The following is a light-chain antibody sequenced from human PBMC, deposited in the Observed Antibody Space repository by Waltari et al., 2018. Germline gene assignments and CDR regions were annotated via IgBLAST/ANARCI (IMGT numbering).Light chain of an antibody. J-gene: IGKJ4*01. V-gene: IGKV3-11*01. CDR3: QQRSIWLT. Sequence: VLTPSPATLSLSPGERATLSGRASQSISTYLAWYQQKAGQAPRLLIYGSSNRATGVPARFSGSGSGTDFTLTISNVEPEDFAVYYCQQRSIWLTFGGGTKVDLK. CDR2: GSS. CDR1: QSISTY.